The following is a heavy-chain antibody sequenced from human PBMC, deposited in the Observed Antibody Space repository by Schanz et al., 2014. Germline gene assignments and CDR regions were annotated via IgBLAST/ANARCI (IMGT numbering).Heavy chain of an antibody. Sequence: QVQLVESGGGVVQLGRSLRLSCVASGFTFSSYDVFWVRQAPGKGLEWVAILWHDGSKKYYADSVKGRFTISRDNSKNTLYLQMNTLRAEDTAVYYCARKMKLGVYGGKGHDSLDIWGQGTMVTVSS. CDR3: ARKMKLGVYGGKGHDSLDI. D-gene: IGHD4-17*01. J-gene: IGHJ3*02. CDR1: GFTFSSYD. V-gene: IGHV3-33*01. CDR2: LWHDGSKK.